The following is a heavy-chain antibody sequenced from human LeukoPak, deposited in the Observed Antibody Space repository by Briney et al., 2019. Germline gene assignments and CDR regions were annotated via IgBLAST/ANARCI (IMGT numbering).Heavy chain of an antibody. CDR1: GYSFTSYW. CDR3: ATNFWSGYSPGITWYYYYMDV. V-gene: IGHV1-69*05. CDR2: IIPIFGTA. Sequence: KISCKGSGYSFTSYWIGWVRQAPGQGLEWMGGIIPIFGTANYAQKFQGRVTITTDESTSTAYMELSSLRSDDTAVYYCATNFWSGYSPGITWYYYYMDVWGKGTTVTVSS. D-gene: IGHD3-3*01. J-gene: IGHJ6*03.